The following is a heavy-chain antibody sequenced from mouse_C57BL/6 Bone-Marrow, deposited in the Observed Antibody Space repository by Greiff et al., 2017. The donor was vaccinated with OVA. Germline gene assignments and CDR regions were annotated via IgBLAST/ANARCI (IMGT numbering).Heavy chain of an antibody. CDR1: GFTFSSYA. CDR2: ISDGGSYT. V-gene: IGHV5-4*01. Sequence: EVQGVESGGGLVKPGGSLKLSCAASGFTFSSYAMSWVRQTPEKRLEWVATISDGGSYTYYPDNVKGRFTISRDNAKNNLYLQMSHLKSEDTAMYYCASQFPYAMDYWGQGTSVTVSS. CDR3: ASQFPYAMDY. J-gene: IGHJ4*01.